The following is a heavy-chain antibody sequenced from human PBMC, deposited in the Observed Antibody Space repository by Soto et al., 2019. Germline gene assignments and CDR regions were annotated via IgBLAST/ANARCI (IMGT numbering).Heavy chain of an antibody. J-gene: IGHJ4*02. CDR2: MYFSGFYSGST. D-gene: IGHD3-9*01. V-gene: IGHV4-39*01. Sequence: SETLSLTCTVSGGSMSSSSYYWGWIRQPPGKGLEWIANMYFSGFYSGSTSYNPSLKSRVTISVDTSKNQFFLQVSSVTAADTAVYYCARGFDILTFGFCLDYWGQGTLVTVSS. CDR1: GGSMSSSSYY. CDR3: ARGFDILTFGFCLDY.